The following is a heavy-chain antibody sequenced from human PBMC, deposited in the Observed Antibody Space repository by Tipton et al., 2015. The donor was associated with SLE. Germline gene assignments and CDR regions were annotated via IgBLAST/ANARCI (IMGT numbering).Heavy chain of an antibody. D-gene: IGHD7-27*01. V-gene: IGHV3-33*01. CDR1: GFTFSSYG. CDR2: IWYDGSNK. J-gene: IGHJ3*02. CDR3: ARDLLALGIGAFDI. Sequence: SLRLSCAASGFTFSSYGMHWVRQAPGKGLEWVAVIWYDGSNKYYADSVKGRFTISRDNSKNTLYLQMNSLRAEDTAVYYCARDLLALGIGAFDIWGQGTRVTVSS.